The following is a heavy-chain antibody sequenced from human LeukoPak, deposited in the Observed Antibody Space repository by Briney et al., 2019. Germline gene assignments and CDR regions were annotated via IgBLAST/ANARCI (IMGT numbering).Heavy chain of an antibody. J-gene: IGHJ4*02. CDR2: ISAYNGNT. CDR3: ARGFKNYYDSSGYYYGSENKKDLFDY. V-gene: IGHV1-18*01. Sequence: ASVKVSCKASGYTFTSYGISWVRQAPGQGLEWMGWISAYNGNTNYAQKLQGRVTMTTDTSTSTAYMELRSLRSDDTAVYYCARGFKNYYDSSGYYYGSENKKDLFDYWGQGTLVTVSS. CDR1: GYTFTSYG. D-gene: IGHD3-22*01.